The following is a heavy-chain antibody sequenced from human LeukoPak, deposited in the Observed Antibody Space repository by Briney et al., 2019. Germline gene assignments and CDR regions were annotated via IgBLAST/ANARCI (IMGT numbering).Heavy chain of an antibody. CDR3: ARGDYDFWSGNWRFDT. J-gene: IGHJ4*02. Sequence: SETLSLTCTVSGGSISSYYWSWIRQPAGKGLEWIGRIYTSGSTNYNPSLKSRVTMSVDTSKNQFSLKVDSVTTADTAVYYCARGDYDFWSGNWRFDTWGQGTLVTVSS. V-gene: IGHV4-4*07. CDR1: GGSISSYY. D-gene: IGHD3-3*01. CDR2: IYTSGST.